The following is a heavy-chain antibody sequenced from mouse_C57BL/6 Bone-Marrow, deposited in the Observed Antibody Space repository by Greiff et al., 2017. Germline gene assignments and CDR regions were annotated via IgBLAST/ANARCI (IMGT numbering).Heavy chain of an antibody. CDR1: GFTFSSYA. V-gene: IGHV5-4*03. D-gene: IGHD1-1*01. CDR2: ISDGGSYT. J-gene: IGHJ2*01. CDR3: ARAIYYSFDY. Sequence: EVKLVESGGGLVKPGGSLKLSCAASGFTFSSYAMSWVRQTPEKRLEWVATISDGGSYTYYPDNVKGRFTISRDNAKNSLYLQMSPLKSEDTAMYYCARAIYYSFDYWGQGTTLTVSS.